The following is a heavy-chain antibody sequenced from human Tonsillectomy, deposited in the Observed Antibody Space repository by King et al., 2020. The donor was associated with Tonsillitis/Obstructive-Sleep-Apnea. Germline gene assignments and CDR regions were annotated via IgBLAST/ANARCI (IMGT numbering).Heavy chain of an antibody. CDR2: INPNSGGT. J-gene: IGHJ4*02. V-gene: IGHV1-2*06. D-gene: IGHD4-17*01. Sequence: QLVRSGAEVKKPGASVKVSCKASGYTFTGYYMHWVRQAPGQGLEWMGRINPNSGGTNYAQNFQGRVTMTRDTSISTAYMELSRLRSDDTAVYYCARDVMTTVTTEADNWGQGTLVTVSS. CDR1: GYTFTGYY. CDR3: ARDVMTTVTTEADN.